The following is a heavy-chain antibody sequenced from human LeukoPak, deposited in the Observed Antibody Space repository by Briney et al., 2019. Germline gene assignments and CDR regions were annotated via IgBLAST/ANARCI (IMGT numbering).Heavy chain of an antibody. J-gene: IGHJ6*04. CDR2: ISYDGSNK. V-gene: IGHV3-30*18. CDR3: AKDHLRYFDWLSPYYYYGMDV. CDR1: GFTFSSYC. Sequence: GRSLRLACAASGFTFSSYCTHWVRQAAGKWLEWVAVISYDGSNKYYADSVKGRFTISRDNSKNTLYLQMNSLRAEDTAVYYCAKDHLRYFDWLSPYYYYGMDVWGKGTTVTVSS. D-gene: IGHD3-9*01.